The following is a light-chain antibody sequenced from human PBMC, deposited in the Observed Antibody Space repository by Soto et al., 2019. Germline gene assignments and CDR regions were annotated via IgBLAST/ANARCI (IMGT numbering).Light chain of an antibody. CDR2: SSN. Sequence: QSVLTQPPSASGTPGQRVTISCSGSSSNIGSNTVSWYQQLPGTAPKLLIYSSNERPSGVPDRFSGSRSGTSASLAISGLQDEDEADYYCAAWDDSLNGDVFGTGTKLTVL. V-gene: IGLV1-44*01. J-gene: IGLJ1*01. CDR3: AAWDDSLNGDV. CDR1: SSNIGSNT.